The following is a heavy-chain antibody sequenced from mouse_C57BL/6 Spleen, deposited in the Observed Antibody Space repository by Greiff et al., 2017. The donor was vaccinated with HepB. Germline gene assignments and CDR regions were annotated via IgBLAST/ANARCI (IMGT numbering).Heavy chain of an antibody. J-gene: IGHJ2*01. CDR3: ARTPIDYDWGFDY. V-gene: IGHV1-52*01. Sequence: VQLQQPGAELVRPGSSVKLSCKASGYTFTSYWLHWVKQRPIQGLEWIGNIDPSDSETHYNQKFKDKATLTVDKSSSTAYMQLSSLTSEDSAVYYCARTPIDYDWGFDYWGQGTTLTVSS. CDR2: IDPSDSET. D-gene: IGHD2-4*01. CDR1: GYTFTSYW.